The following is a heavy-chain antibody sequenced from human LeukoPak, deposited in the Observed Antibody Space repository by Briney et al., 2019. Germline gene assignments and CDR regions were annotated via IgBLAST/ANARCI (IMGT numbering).Heavy chain of an antibody. CDR1: GFTVSSNY. D-gene: IGHD4-23*01. CDR3: ATDGGNSVYFQH. CDR2: IYSGGST. Sequence: GGSLRLSCAASGFTVSSNYMSWVRQAPGKGLEWVSVIYSGGSTYYAASVKGRFTISRDNSKNTLYLQMNSLRAEDTAVYYCATDGGNSVYFQHWGQGTLVTVSS. V-gene: IGHV3-53*01. J-gene: IGHJ1*01.